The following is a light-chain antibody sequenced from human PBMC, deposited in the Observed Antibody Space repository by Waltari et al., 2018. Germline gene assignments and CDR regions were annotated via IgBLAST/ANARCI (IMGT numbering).Light chain of an antibody. CDR2: GST. CDR1: GPNIGAGYA. V-gene: IGLV1-40*01. Sequence: QSVLTQPPSVSGAPGQRVTISCTGRGPNIGAGYAVPWYQPLPRAAPKPLIYGSTSRPLGVPARFFGSTSGTSASLAITGLQAEDEADYYCQSYDTSLSVVFGGGTKLTVL. J-gene: IGLJ3*02. CDR3: QSYDTSLSVV.